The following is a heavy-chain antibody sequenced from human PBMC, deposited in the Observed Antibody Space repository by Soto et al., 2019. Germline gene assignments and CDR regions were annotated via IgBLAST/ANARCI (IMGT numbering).Heavy chain of an antibody. J-gene: IGHJ5*02. V-gene: IGHV1-18*01. D-gene: IGHD6-19*01. CDR3: AREPVAGIWFDP. CDR1: GYTFTSYG. Sequence: ASVKVSCKASGYTFTSYGISWVRQAPGQGLEWMGWINSYNGNTNYAQKLQGRVTMTTDTSTSTAYMELRSLRSDDTAVYYRAREPVAGIWFDPWGQGTLVTVSS. CDR2: INSYNGNT.